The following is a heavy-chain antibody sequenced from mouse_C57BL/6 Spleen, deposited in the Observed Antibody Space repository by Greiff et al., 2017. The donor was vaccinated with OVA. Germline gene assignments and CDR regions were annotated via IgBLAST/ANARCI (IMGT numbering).Heavy chain of an antibody. D-gene: IGHD2-4*01. Sequence: VQLQESGPELVKPGASVKISCKASGYAFSSSWMNWVKQRPGKGLEWIGRIYPGDGDTNYNGKFKGKATLTADKSSSTAYMQLSSLTSEDSAVYFCARDYDYDVGYWGQGTTLTVSS. V-gene: IGHV1-82*01. J-gene: IGHJ2*01. CDR2: IYPGDGDT. CDR1: GYAFSSSW. CDR3: ARDYDYDVGY.